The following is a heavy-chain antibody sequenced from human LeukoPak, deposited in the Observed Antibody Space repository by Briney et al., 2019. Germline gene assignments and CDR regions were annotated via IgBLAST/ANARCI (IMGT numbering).Heavy chain of an antibody. D-gene: IGHD3-22*01. Sequence: GGSLRLSCAASGFTFSGYSMNWVRQAPGKGLEWVSSISTTSAYIYYADSVKGRLTTSRDNAKSSLYLEMNSLRAEDTAVYYCAREYYDSSGYYRSYFDYWGQGTLVTVSS. CDR1: GFTFSGYS. CDR2: ISTTSAYI. J-gene: IGHJ4*02. V-gene: IGHV3-21*04. CDR3: AREYYDSSGYYRSYFDY.